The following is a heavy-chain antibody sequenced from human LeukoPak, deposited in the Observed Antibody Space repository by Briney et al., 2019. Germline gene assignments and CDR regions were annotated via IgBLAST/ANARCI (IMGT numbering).Heavy chain of an antibody. CDR2: INPNSGGT. J-gene: IGHJ4*02. Sequence: ASVKVSCKASGYTFTGYYMHWVRQAPGQGLEWMGRINPNSGGTNYAQKFQGRVTMTRDTSISTAYMELSRLRSDDTAVNYCARDFDTGALDYWGQGTLVTVSS. CDR1: GYTFTGYY. CDR3: ARDFDTGALDY. D-gene: IGHD3-9*01. V-gene: IGHV1-2*06.